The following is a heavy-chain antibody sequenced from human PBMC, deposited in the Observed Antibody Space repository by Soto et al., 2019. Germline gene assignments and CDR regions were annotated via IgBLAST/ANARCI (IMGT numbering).Heavy chain of an antibody. V-gene: IGHV1-2*02. CDR1: GFTFSGFY. CDR3: AGSTYPLEGEGQQYYDGMDL. J-gene: IGHJ6*02. Sequence: ASVKVSCKPSGFTFSGFYLHWVRQAPGQGLEWMGWIKPNTDDTGYAQKFQGRVTLTWDTSSSAGYLDLSRLRSDDTAVYYCAGSTYPLEGEGQQYYDGMDLWGLGTTVAVSS. D-gene: IGHD3-3*02. CDR2: IKPNTDDT.